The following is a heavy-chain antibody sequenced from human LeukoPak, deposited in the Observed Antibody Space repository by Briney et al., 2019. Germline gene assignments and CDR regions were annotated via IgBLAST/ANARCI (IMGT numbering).Heavy chain of an antibody. J-gene: IGHJ4*02. CDR2: INQDGSEK. Sequence: GGSLRLSCAASGFTFSSYWMSWVRQAPGKGREGVADINQDGSEKYYVDSVKGRFTISRDNAKNTLYLQMNSLRAEDTAVYYCARDSKRWEEVDYWGQGTLVTVSS. CDR1: GFTFSSYW. V-gene: IGHV3-7*01. D-gene: IGHD1-26*01. CDR3: ARDSKRWEEVDY.